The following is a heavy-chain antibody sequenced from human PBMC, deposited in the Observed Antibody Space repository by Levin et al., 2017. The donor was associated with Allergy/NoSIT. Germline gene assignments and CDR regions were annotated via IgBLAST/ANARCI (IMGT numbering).Heavy chain of an antibody. D-gene: IGHD2-2*02. CDR1: GFIFRNAW. J-gene: IGHJ4*02. CDR3: ATAIGVTNN. Sequence: PGGSLRLSCAASGFIFRNAWLSWVRQAPGEGLEWVGRIKSKTDGETTDYAAPVKGRFTISRDDSKDTVFLQMNSLKSEDTAVYYCATAIGVTNNWGRGTLVIVSS. V-gene: IGHV3-15*01. CDR2: IKSKTDGETT.